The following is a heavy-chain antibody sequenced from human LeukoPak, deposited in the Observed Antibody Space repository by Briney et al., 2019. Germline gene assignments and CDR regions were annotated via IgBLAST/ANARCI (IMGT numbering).Heavy chain of an antibody. Sequence: GGSLRLSCAASGFTFSTNWTSWVRQAPGKGLEWVANIRQDGSERKYLDSVKGRFTISRDNAKNSLYLQLNSLRAEETAVYYCVRDCWGLAHGIDGFDIWGPGTMVTVSS. CDR2: IRQDGSER. V-gene: IGHV3-7*05. CDR3: VRDCWGLAHGIDGFDI. CDR1: GFTFSTNW. J-gene: IGHJ3*02. D-gene: IGHD7-27*01.